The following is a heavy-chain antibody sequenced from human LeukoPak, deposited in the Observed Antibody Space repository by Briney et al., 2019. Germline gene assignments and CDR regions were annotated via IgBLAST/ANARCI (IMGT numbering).Heavy chain of an antibody. CDR3: AKTLGIAATHPSN. CDR1: GFTFSSYA. J-gene: IGHJ4*02. D-gene: IGHD6-25*01. Sequence: GGSLRLSCAASGFTFSSYAMSWVRQAPGKGLEWVSGIFGSGTTYYTDSVKGRFTISRDNSKNTLYLQMSSLRAEDTAIYYCAKTLGIAATHPSNWGQGTLVTVPS. V-gene: IGHV3-23*01. CDR2: IFGSGTT.